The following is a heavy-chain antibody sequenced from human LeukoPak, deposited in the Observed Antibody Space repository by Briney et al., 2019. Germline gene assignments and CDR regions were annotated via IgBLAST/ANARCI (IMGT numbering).Heavy chain of an antibody. CDR2: INTNTGNP. D-gene: IGHD3-9*01. V-gene: IGHV7-4-1*02. Sequence: ASVTVSCTASGYTFTSYAMNWVRQAPGQGLEWMGWINTNTGNPTYAQGFTGRFVFSLDTSVSTAYLQISSLKAEDTAVYYCARDLDNYDMDVWGQGTTVTVSS. J-gene: IGHJ6*02. CDR1: GYTFTSYA. CDR3: ARDLDNYDMDV.